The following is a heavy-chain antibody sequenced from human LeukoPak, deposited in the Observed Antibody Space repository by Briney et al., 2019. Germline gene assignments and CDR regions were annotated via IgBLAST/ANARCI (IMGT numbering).Heavy chain of an antibody. Sequence: PSETLSLTCTVSGGSISSSSYYWGWIRQPPGKGLEWIGSIYYSGSTYYNPSLKSRVTLSVDTSKNQFSLKLSSVTAADTAVYYCARSVTMIVVVTKAAFDIWGQGTMVTVSS. CDR2: IYYSGST. CDR3: ARSVTMIVVVTKAAFDI. V-gene: IGHV4-39*01. D-gene: IGHD3-22*01. J-gene: IGHJ3*02. CDR1: GGSISSSSYY.